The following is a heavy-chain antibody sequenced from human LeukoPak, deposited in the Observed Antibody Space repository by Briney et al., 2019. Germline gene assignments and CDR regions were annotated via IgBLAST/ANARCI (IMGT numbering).Heavy chain of an antibody. CDR2: MNPNSGHT. Sequence: ASVKVSCKASGYTFSNYDINWVRQATGQGLEWVGYMNPNSGHTAYAQKFQGRDTMTRDTSISTAYMELSSLRFDDTAVYYCARVPRESNSHWGQGTLVTVSS. CDR3: ARVPRESNSH. J-gene: IGHJ4*02. CDR1: GYTFSNYD. V-gene: IGHV1-8*01. D-gene: IGHD1-1*01.